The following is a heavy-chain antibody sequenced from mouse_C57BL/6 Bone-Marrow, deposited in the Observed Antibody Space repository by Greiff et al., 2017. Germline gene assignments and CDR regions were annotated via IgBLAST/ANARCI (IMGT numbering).Heavy chain of an antibody. D-gene: IGHD1-1*01. J-gene: IGHJ1*03. CDR1: GFTFSDYG. Sequence: EVQLVESGGGLVKPGGSLKLSCAASGFTFSDYGMHWVRQAPEKGLEWVAYISSGSSTIYYADTVKGRFTISRDNAKNTLFLQMTSLRSEDTAMYYCAITTVPYWYFDVGGTGATVTVS. V-gene: IGHV5-17*01. CDR3: AITTVPYWYFDV. CDR2: ISSGSSTI.